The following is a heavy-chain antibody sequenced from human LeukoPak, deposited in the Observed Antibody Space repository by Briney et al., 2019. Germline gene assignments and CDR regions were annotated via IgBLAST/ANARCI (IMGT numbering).Heavy chain of an antibody. CDR2: IIPMSETP. Sequence: SVKVSCKASGGTFSINAITRVRQAPGQGLEWMGGIIPMSETPKYTQKFQGRVTITTDESTNTAYMELSSLRSEDTAVYYCARDKNSGECVSNSCYGVWPLDIWGQGTMVTVSS. J-gene: IGHJ3*02. CDR3: ARDKNSGECVSNSCYGVWPLDI. V-gene: IGHV1-69*05. CDR1: GGTFSINA. D-gene: IGHD2-2*01.